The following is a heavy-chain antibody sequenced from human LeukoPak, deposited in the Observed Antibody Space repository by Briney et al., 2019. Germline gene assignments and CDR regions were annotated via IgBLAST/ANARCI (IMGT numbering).Heavy chain of an antibody. J-gene: IGHJ4*02. Sequence: SVKVSCKASGGTFSSYAISWVRQAPGQALEWMGGIIPISDSPHSAQRFQGRVTITADKSTSTVNMELSNLTSEDTAVYYCARPMTDYCDRSGYCGLYGLWGQGTLVTVSS. CDR2: IIPISDSP. CDR3: ARPMTDYCDRSGYCGLYGL. D-gene: IGHD3-22*01. V-gene: IGHV1-69*06. CDR1: GGTFSSYA.